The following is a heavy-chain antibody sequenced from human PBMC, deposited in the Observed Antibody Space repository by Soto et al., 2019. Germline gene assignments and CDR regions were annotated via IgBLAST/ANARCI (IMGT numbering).Heavy chain of an antibody. D-gene: IGHD3-10*01. CDR2: IYYSGST. J-gene: IGHJ5*02. CDR3: ARGTLWTLNRTKWFDX. V-gene: IGHV4-61*01. Sequence: PSETLSLTCTVSGGSVSSVSYYWSWIRQPPGKGLEGIGYIYYSGSTKYNPSLKSGVTISVDTSKNQFSLKLSSVTAADTAVYYCARGTLWTLNRTKWFDXWGQGTLVTVSX. CDR1: GGSVSSVSYY.